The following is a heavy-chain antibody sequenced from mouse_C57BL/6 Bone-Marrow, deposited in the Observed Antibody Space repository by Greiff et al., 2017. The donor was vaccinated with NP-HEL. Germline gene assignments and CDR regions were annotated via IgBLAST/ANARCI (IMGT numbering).Heavy chain of an antibody. CDR1: GYSFTGYY. CDR2: INPSTGGT. CDR3: ARSGYYGSSYDFDY. D-gene: IGHD1-1*01. J-gene: IGHJ2*01. V-gene: IGHV1-42*01. Sequence: EVQLHQSGPELVKPGASVKISCKASGYSFTGYYMNWVKQSPEKSLEWIGEINPSTGGTTYNQKFKAKATLTVEKSSSTAYMQLKSLTSEDSAVYYCARSGYYGSSYDFDYWGQGTTLTVSS.